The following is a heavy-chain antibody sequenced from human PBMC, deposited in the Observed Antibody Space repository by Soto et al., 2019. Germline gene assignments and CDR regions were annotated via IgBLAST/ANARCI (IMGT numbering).Heavy chain of an antibody. CDR2: IYSGGST. D-gene: IGHD6-19*01. CDR1: GFTVSSNY. CDR3: ASSKQWLAPNYYYYGMDV. Sequence: GGSLRLSCAASGFTVSSNYMSWVRQAPGKGLEWVSVIYSGGSTYYADSVKGRFTISRDNSKNTLYLQMNSLRAEDTAVYYCASSKQWLAPNYYYYGMDVWGQGTTVTVSS. V-gene: IGHV3-53*01. J-gene: IGHJ6*02.